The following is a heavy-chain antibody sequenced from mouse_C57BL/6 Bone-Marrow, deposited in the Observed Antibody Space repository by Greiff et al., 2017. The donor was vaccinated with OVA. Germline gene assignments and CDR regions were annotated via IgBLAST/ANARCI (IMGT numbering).Heavy chain of an antibody. D-gene: IGHD3-3*01. CDR1: GYTFTSYW. CDR2: IHPNSGST. V-gene: IGHV1-64*01. J-gene: IGHJ3*01. CDR3: ARGGTLAWFAY. Sequence: VKLQQPGAELVKPGASVKLSCKASGYTFTSYWMHWVKQRPGQGLEWIGMIHPNSGSTNYNEKFKSKATLTVDKSSSTAYMQLSSLTSEDSAVYYCARGGTLAWFAYWGQGTLVTVSA.